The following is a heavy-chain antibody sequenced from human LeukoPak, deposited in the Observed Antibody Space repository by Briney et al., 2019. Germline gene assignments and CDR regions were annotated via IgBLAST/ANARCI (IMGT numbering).Heavy chain of an antibody. J-gene: IGHJ5*01. D-gene: IGHD5-18*01. CDR3: ARGQLWFDY. CDR2: ISGSGSNT. Sequence: GGSLRLSCAAPGFTFSSYAMSWVRQAPGQGLERVSPISGSGSNTYYADSVKGRFTISRDNSKNTLYLQMNSLRAEDTAVYYCARGQLWFDYWGQGTLVTVSS. V-gene: IGHV3-23*01. CDR1: GFTFSSYA.